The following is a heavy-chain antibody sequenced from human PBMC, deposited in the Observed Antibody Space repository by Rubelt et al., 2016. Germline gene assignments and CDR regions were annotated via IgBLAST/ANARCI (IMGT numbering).Heavy chain of an antibody. D-gene: IGHD2-2*01. Sequence: QAQLVQSGAEVKKPGSSVKVSCKSSGGTFNVYAINWVRQAPGQGLEWMGGINPSLETTNYAQKFQGRVTITADESTSTKYMGRGRLRSDESAGYYCAKASKHTRNYYYTMDVWGQGPTVTVSS. V-gene: IGHV1-69*01. CDR1: GGTFNVYA. CDR3: AKASKHTRNYYYTMDV. J-gene: IGHJ6*02. CDR2: INPSLETT.